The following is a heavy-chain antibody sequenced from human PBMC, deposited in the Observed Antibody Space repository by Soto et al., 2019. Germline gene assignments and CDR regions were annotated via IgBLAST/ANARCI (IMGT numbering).Heavy chain of an antibody. CDR3: AKVLLAAAVPKAYYYSVMDV. V-gene: IGHV3-30*18. CDR1: GFTFSSYG. CDR2: ISYDGSNK. D-gene: IGHD6-13*01. J-gene: IGHJ6*04. Sequence: GGSLRLSCAASGFTFSSYGMHWVRQAPGKGLEWVAVISYDGSNKYYADSVKGRFTISRDNSKNTLYLQMNSLRAEDTAVYYCAKVLLAAAVPKAYYYSVMDVGGKGTTVTVSS.